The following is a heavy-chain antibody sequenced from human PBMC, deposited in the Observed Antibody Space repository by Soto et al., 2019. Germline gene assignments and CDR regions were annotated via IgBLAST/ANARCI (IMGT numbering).Heavy chain of an antibody. J-gene: IGHJ5*02. CDR1: GGSISSSSYY. D-gene: IGHD3-10*01. CDR2: IYYSGST. Sequence: SETLSLTCTVSGGSISSSSYYWGWIRQPPGKGLEWIGSIYYSGSTHYNPSLKSRVTISVDTSKNQFSLKLSSVTAADTAVYYCATSGLLWFGELDRSTTPSNWFDPWGQGTLVTVSS. CDR3: ATSGLLWFGELDRSTTPSNWFDP. V-gene: IGHV4-39*01.